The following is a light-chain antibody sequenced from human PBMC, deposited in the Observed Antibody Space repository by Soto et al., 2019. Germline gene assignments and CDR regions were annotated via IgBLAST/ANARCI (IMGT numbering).Light chain of an antibody. Sequence: SYELTQPLSGSVALGQTARITCGGNNIGSKNVHWYQQKPGQAPVLVIYRDSNRPSGIPERFSGSNSGNTATLTISRAQAGDEADYYCQVWDSSTYVFGTGTKLTVL. J-gene: IGLJ1*01. CDR1: NIGSKN. CDR2: RDS. CDR3: QVWDSSTYV. V-gene: IGLV3-9*01.